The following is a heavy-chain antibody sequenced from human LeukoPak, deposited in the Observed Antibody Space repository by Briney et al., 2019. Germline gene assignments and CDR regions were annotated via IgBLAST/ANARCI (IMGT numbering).Heavy chain of an antibody. CDR1: GFTFNKYT. CDR3: ARDTSSSWYSYYYYYMDV. D-gene: IGHD6-13*01. CDR2: ISSSSSYI. Sequence: GGSLRLSCAASGFTFNKYTMNWVRQSPGKGLEWVSSISSSSSYIYYADSVKGRFTISRDNAKNSLYLQMNSLRAEDTAVYYCARDTSSSWYSYYYYYMDVWGKGTTVTISS. V-gene: IGHV3-21*01. J-gene: IGHJ6*03.